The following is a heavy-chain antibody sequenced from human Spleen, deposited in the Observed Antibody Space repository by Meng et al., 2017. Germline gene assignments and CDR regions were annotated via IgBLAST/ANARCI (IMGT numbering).Heavy chain of an antibody. V-gene: IGHV3-23*01. CDR2: ISGRGDST. Sequence: GESLKISCAAPGFTFSSYAMSWVRQAPGKGLEWVSEISGRGDSTYYADSVKGRFTISRDNSKNTVFLHINSLRPEDTAVYYCARSPIDKYDLSALPLDYWGQGTLVTVSS. CDR1: GFTFSSYA. J-gene: IGHJ4*02. CDR3: ARSPIDKYDLSALPLDY. D-gene: IGHD3-22*01.